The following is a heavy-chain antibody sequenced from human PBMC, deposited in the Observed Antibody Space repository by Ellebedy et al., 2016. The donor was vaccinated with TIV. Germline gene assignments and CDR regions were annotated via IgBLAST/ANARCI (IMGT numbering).Heavy chain of an antibody. D-gene: IGHD2-2*01. V-gene: IGHV3-30*18. Sequence: PGGSLRLSCAASGFTFSSYGMHWVRQAPGKGLEWVAVISDDGRTYFHADSVKGRFTISSDNSKNTLYLQMNSLIAEDTAVYYCAKKVAPATGTYGKDVWGQGTTVTVS. CDR3: AKKVAPATGTYGKDV. CDR2: ISDDGRTY. CDR1: GFTFSSYG. J-gene: IGHJ6*02.